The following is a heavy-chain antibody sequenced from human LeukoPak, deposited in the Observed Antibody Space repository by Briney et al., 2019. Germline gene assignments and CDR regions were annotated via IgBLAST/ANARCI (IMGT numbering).Heavy chain of an antibody. Sequence: PSQTLSLTCTVSGDSLTRGGYYWSWVRQHPGKGLEWVGFIYHSGTTFYTPSLESRATISVDTSQNQFSLKLTSVTAADTAVYYCARAVDYRNYFDYWGQGTLVTVSS. J-gene: IGHJ4*02. CDR3: ARAVDYRNYFDY. V-gene: IGHV4-31*03. D-gene: IGHD4-11*01. CDR1: GDSLTRGGYY. CDR2: IYHSGTT.